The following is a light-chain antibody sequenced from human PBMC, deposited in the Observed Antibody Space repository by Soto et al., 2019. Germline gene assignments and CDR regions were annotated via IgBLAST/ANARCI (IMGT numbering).Light chain of an antibody. CDR3: QSYDSSLSVV. V-gene: IGLV1-47*02. CDR2: TNV. Sequence: QSVLTQPPSASGTPGQRVTISCSGSSSNIGSNYVYWYQQFPGTAPKLLIYTNVDRPSGVPDRFSGSKSGTSASLAISGLRSEDEADYYCQSYDSSLSVVFGGGTKLTVL. CDR1: SSNIGSNY. J-gene: IGLJ2*01.